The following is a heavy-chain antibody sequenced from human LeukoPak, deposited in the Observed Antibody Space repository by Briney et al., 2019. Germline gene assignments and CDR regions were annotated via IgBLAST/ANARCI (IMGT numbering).Heavy chain of an antibody. Sequence: GGSLRLSCAASGFIFSSYEMNWVRQAPGKGLEWVAIISYDGSDEYYADSVKGRFTISRDNSKNTLSLQMNSLTAEDTAVYYCVASSGSYHYWGQGTLVTVSS. CDR3: VASSGSYHY. CDR1: GFIFSSYE. CDR2: ISYDGSDE. V-gene: IGHV3-30*03. J-gene: IGHJ4*02. D-gene: IGHD3-10*01.